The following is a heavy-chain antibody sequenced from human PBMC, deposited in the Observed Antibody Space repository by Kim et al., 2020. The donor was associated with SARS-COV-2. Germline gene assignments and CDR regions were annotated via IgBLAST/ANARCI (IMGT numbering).Heavy chain of an antibody. D-gene: IGHD1-26*01. CDR3: ARWSAEMASGY. V-gene: IGHV4-34*01. Sequence: SETLSLTCAVYGGSFSGYYWSWIRQPPGKGLEWIGEINHSGSTNYNPSLKSRVTISVDTSKNQFSLKLSSVTAADTAVYYCARWSAEMASGYWGQGTRVT. CDR1: GGSFSGYY. J-gene: IGHJ4*02. CDR2: INHSGST.